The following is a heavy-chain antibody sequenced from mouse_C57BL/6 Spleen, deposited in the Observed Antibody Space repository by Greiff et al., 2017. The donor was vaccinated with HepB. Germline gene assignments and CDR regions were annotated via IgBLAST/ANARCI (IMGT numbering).Heavy chain of an antibody. CDR1: GYTFTSYW. CDR2: INPSNGGT. D-gene: IGHD2-3*01. J-gene: IGHJ2*01. Sequence: VQLQQSGTELVKPGASVKLSCKASGYTFTSYWMHWVKQRPGQGLEWIGNINPSNGGTNYNEKFKSKATLTVDKSSSTAYMQLSSLTSEDSAVYYCARGGYYLYYFDYWGQGTTLTVSS. V-gene: IGHV1-53*01. CDR3: ARGGYYLYYFDY.